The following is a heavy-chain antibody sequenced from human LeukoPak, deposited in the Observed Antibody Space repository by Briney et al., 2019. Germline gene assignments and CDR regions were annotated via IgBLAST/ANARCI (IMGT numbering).Heavy chain of an antibody. D-gene: IGHD2-2*01. CDR3: ARVRRYLGGIVVVPASPGWFDP. J-gene: IGHJ5*02. CDR2: NNHSGST. Sequence: KPSETLSLTCAVYGGSFSGYYWSWIRQPPGKGLEWIGENNHSGSTNYNPSLKSRVTISVDTSKNQFSLKLSSVTAADTAVYYCARVRRYLGGIVVVPASPGWFDPWGQGSLVTVSS. CDR1: GGSFSGYY. V-gene: IGHV4-34*01.